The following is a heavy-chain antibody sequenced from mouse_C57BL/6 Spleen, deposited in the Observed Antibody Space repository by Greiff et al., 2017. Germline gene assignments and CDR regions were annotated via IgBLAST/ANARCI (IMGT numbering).Heavy chain of an antibody. V-gene: IGHV1-72*01. CDR2: FDPNSGGT. CDR1: GYTFTSYW. Sequence: QVQLQQPGAELVKPGASVKLSCKASGYTFTSYWMHWVKQRPGRGLAWIGRFDPNSGGTKYNEKFKSKATLTVDKPSSTAYMQLSSLTSEDSAVYYCAREEDYGSSYVGDYFDYWGQGTTLTVSS. J-gene: IGHJ2*01. CDR3: AREEDYGSSYVGDYFDY. D-gene: IGHD1-1*01.